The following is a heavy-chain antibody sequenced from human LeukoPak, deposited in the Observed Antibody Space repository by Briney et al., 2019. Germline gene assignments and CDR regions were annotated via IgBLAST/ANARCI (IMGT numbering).Heavy chain of an antibody. CDR3: ARQRRTAAEGMYYFDY. Sequence: GESLKISCKGSGYSFTSYWIGWVRQMPGEGLEWMGIIYPGDSDTRYSPSFQGQVTISADKSISTAYLQWSSLKASDTAMYYCARQRRTAAEGMYYFDYWGQGTLVTVSS. V-gene: IGHV5-51*01. CDR1: GYSFTSYW. J-gene: IGHJ4*02. CDR2: IYPGDSDT. D-gene: IGHD2-2*01.